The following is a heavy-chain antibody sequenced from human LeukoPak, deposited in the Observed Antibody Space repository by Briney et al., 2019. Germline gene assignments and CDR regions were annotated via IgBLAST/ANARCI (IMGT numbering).Heavy chain of an antibody. Sequence: SETLSLTCTVSGGSLSSYYWSWIRQPPGKGLEWIGYIYYSGSTYYNPSLKSRVTISVDTSKNQFSLKLSSVTAADTAVYYCATHPSIFYGMDVWGQGTTVTVSS. CDR2: IYYSGST. V-gene: IGHV4-59*12. J-gene: IGHJ6*02. CDR1: GGSLSSYY. CDR3: ATHPSIFYGMDV. D-gene: IGHD3-3*01.